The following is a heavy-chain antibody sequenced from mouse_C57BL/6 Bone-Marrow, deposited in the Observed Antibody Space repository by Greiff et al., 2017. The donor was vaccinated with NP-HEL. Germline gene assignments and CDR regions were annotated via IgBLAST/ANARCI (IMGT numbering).Heavy chain of an antibody. CDR3: ARLLYYYGSSPFYAMDY. Sequence: EVKVVESGGDLVKPGGSLKLSCAASGFTFSSYGMSWVRQTPDKRLEWVATISSGGSYTYYPDSVKGRFTISRDNAKNTLYLQMSSLKSEDTAMYYCARLLYYYGSSPFYAMDYWGQGTSVTVSS. V-gene: IGHV5-6*01. J-gene: IGHJ4*01. D-gene: IGHD1-1*01. CDR2: ISSGGSYT. CDR1: GFTFSSYG.